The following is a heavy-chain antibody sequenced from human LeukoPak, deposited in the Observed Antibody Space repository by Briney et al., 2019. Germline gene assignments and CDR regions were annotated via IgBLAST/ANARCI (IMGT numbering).Heavy chain of an antibody. J-gene: IGHJ4*02. CDR3: AKGRGFGDNPFYFDY. CDR2: ISYDGSNK. V-gene: IGHV3-30*18. D-gene: IGHD3-10*01. Sequence: GGSLRLSCAASGFTFSTHVMHWVRQAPGKGLEWVALISYDGSNKYYADSVKGRFTISRDNSKNTLYLQMNSLRADDTAVYYCAKGRGFGDNPFYFDYWGQGTLVTVSS. CDR1: GFTFSTHV.